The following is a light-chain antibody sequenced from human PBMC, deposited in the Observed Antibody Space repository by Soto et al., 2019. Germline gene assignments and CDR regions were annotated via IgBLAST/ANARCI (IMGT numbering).Light chain of an antibody. CDR2: EVS. CDR3: SSYTSSSTPVV. V-gene: IGLV2-14*01. Sequence: QSALTQPASVSGSPGQSITISCTGTSSDVGGYNYVSWYQQHPGKAPKLMSYEVSNRPSGVSNRFSGSKSGNTASLTISGLQAEDEAAYYCSSYTSSSTPVVFGGGTKLTVL. CDR1: SSDVGGYNY. J-gene: IGLJ2*01.